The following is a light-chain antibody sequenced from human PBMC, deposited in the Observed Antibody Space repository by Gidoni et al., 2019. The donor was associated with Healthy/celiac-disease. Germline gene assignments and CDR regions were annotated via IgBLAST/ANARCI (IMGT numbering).Light chain of an antibody. J-gene: IGKJ5*01. CDR2: AAS. V-gene: IGKV1-39*01. Sequence: EIEMTQSPSSRSASVGDRGTITCRASQSISSYLDWYQQKPGKAPKLLIYAASSLQSGVPSRFSGSGSGTDFTLTISSLHPEAFATYYCQQSYRTPQITFGQGTRLEIK. CDR3: QQSYRTPQIT. CDR1: QSISSY.